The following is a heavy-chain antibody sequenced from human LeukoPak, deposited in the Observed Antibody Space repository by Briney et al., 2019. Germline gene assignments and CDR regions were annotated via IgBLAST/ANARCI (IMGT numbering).Heavy chain of an antibody. CDR2: INHSGST. V-gene: IGHV4-39*07. D-gene: IGHD2-15*01. CDR1: GGSISSGGYY. Sequence: SETLSLTCTVSGGSISSGGYYWSWIRQPPGKGLEWIGEINHSGSTNYNPSLKSRVTISVDTSKNQFSLKLSSVTAADTAVYYCARGLSAIVYWGQGTLVTVSS. CDR3: ARGLSAIVY. J-gene: IGHJ4*02.